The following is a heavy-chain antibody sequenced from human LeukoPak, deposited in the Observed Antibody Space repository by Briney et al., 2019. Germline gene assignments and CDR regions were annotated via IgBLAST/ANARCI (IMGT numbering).Heavy chain of an antibody. J-gene: IGHJ6*02. D-gene: IGHD6-19*01. CDR2: ISGTGGDT. Sequence: GGSLRLSCAASGFTFKSYAMSWARQAPGKGLELVSVISGTGGDTHYPDSVRGRFSISRDNYKNTVYLQMNSLRAEDTALYYCAKVIPTSLYSSAWYGRYAMDVWGQGTTVTVSS. CDR3: AKVIPTSLYSSAWYGRYAMDV. V-gene: IGHV3-23*01. CDR1: GFTFKSYA.